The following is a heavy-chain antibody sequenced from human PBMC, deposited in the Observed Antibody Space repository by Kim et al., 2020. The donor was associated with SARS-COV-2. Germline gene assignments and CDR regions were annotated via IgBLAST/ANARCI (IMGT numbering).Heavy chain of an antibody. D-gene: IGHD3-3*01. CDR1: GGSISSGGYY. CDR3: ARVARIKIFGGVNSAFDI. Sequence: SETLSLTCTVSGGSISSGGYYWSWNRQHTGKGLEGNGYIYYSGSTYYNPSLKSRVTISVDKSKNQFSLKLSSVTAADTSVYYCARVARIKIFGGVNSAFDIWGQGTMVTVSS. J-gene: IGHJ3*02. V-gene: IGHV4-31*03. CDR2: IYYSGST.